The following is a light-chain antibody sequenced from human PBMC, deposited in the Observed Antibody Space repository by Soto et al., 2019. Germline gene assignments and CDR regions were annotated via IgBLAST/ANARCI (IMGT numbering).Light chain of an antibody. V-gene: IGKV1-5*03. CDR3: QKYNSHPYS. CDR2: KAS. Sequence: DIQMTQSPSTLSASVGDRVTITFRAIQIISSWLAWYPQKPGKAPKLLIYKASSVERGIPSRFSGSVSVTAFFRTLSRLQPDEFATYYGQKYNSHPYSFGQGTKLEIK. CDR1: QIISSW. J-gene: IGKJ2*01.